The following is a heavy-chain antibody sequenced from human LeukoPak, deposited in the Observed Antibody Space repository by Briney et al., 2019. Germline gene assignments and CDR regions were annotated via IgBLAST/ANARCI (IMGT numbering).Heavy chain of an antibody. Sequence: SETLSLTCAVYGGSFSGYYWSWIRQPPGKGLEWIGEINHSGSTNYNPSLKSRVTISVDTSKNQFSLKLSSVTAADTAVYYCARGPPSSSSGYYQHWGQGTLVTVSS. CDR1: GGSFSGYY. CDR2: INHSGST. V-gene: IGHV4-34*01. D-gene: IGHD6-6*01. J-gene: IGHJ1*01. CDR3: ARGPPSSSSGYYQH.